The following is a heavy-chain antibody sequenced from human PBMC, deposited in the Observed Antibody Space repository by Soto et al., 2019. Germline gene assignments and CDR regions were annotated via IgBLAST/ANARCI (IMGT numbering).Heavy chain of an antibody. Sequence: EVQLVESGGGLVKPGGSLRLSCAASGFTFSSYSMNWVRQAPGKGLEWVSSISSSSSYIYYADSVQGRFTISRDNAKNSLYLQMNSLRAEDTAVYYCARDHGLSSYAFDIWGQGTMVTVSS. CDR2: ISSSSSYI. V-gene: IGHV3-21*01. D-gene: IGHD2-15*01. J-gene: IGHJ3*02. CDR1: GFTFSSYS. CDR3: ARDHGLSSYAFDI.